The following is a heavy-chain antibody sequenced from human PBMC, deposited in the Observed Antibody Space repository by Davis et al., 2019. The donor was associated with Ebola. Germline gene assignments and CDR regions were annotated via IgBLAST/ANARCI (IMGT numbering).Heavy chain of an antibody. J-gene: IGHJ4*02. D-gene: IGHD3-22*01. CDR2: TYYRSNWFV. V-gene: IGHV6-1*01. CDR1: GDSVSSNTAA. Sequence: SETLSLTCAISGDSVSSNTAAWNWIRQSPSRGLEWLGRTYYRSNWFVDYAVSVKSRMTINSDTSKNQFSLQLSSVTPEDTAVYYCARDPPYDQGYDYWGQGILVTVSS. CDR3: ARDPPYDQGYDY.